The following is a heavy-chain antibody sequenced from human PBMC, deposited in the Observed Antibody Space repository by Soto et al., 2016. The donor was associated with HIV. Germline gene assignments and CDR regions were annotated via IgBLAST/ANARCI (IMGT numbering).Heavy chain of an antibody. D-gene: IGHD3-10*01. CDR1: GFTVSSNY. CDR2: IYSGGST. Sequence: EVQLVETGGGLIQPGGSLRLSCAASGFTVSSNYMSWVRQAPGKGLEWVSVIYSGGSTYYADSVKGRFTISRDNSKNTLYLQMNSLRAEDTAVYYCARDRRITMVRGFHRRHYYGMDVWGQGTTVTVSS. V-gene: IGHV3-53*02. J-gene: IGHJ6*02. CDR3: ARDRRITMVRGFHRRHYYGMDV.